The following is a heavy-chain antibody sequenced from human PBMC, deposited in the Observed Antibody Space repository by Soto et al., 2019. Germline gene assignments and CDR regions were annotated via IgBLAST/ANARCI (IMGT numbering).Heavy chain of an antibody. V-gene: IGHV4-4*02. CDR3: ARARSFDYVWGSYQIDP. CDR1: GGSITSSNW. Sequence: QVHLQESGPGLVKPSGTLSLTCTVSGGSITSSNWWTWVRQSPGKGLEWIGEIFHTGRPDYNPSLKSRVTMSLDKSMSQFSLRLTSVTAAYTAVYYGARARSFDYVWGSYQIDPWGQGTLVTVSS. D-gene: IGHD3-16*01. CDR2: IFHTGRP. J-gene: IGHJ5*02.